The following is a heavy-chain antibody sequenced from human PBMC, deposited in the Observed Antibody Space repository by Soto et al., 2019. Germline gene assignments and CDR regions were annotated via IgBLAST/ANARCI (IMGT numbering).Heavy chain of an antibody. D-gene: IGHD5-12*01. Sequence: GGSLRLCCAASGFTVSSNYMSWVRQAPGKGLEWVSLIYSGTSTYYADSVKGRFTISRDNAENTLYLQMNSLRAEDTAVYYCARVLGGVYDSGSHYYYYMHVWGKATTVSGSS. V-gene: IGHV3-53*05. CDR3: ARVLGGVYDSGSHYYYYMHV. CDR1: GFTVSSNY. J-gene: IGHJ6*03. CDR2: IYSGTST.